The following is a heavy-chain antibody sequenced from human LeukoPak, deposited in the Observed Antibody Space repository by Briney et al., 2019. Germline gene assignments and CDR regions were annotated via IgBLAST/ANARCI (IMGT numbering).Heavy chain of an antibody. CDR1: GFTFSNYG. Sequence: GGPLRLSCVASGFTFSNYGMSWVRRAPGKGLEWVSGVSGSGLKTYYADSVKGRFTISRDNSNNTLYLQMNNLRAEDTAIYYCVSPGNDFEGRYSPHLDVWGKGATVTVAS. D-gene: IGHD3-9*01. CDR3: VSPGNDFEGRYSPHLDV. CDR2: VSGSGLKT. J-gene: IGHJ6*04. V-gene: IGHV3-23*01.